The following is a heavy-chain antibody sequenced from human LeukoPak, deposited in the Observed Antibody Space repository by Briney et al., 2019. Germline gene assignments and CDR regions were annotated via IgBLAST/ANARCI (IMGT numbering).Heavy chain of an antibody. CDR2: ISAYNGHT. V-gene: IGHV1-18*01. J-gene: IGHJ3*02. CDR3: ARGSIAGAKTGAFDI. CDR1: GSTFTSNG. D-gene: IGHD6-13*01. Sequence: ASVNVSFKSSGSTFTSNGYSWVRLAPGQGQGWVGCISAYNGHTTSAQKHQGRVTMTTDTYTSTAYMELRSLRSDDTAVYYCARGSIAGAKTGAFDIWGQGTMVTVSS.